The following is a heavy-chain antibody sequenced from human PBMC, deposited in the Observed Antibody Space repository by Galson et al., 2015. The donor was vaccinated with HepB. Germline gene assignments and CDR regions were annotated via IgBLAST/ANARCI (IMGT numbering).Heavy chain of an antibody. Sequence: SLRLSCAASGFTFSGYGMHWVRQAPGKGLEWVALISYDGSNKYYADSVKGRFTISRDNSKNTLYLQMNSLRAEDTAVYYCAKQYLIRDLPAFDYWGQGTLVTVSS. CDR2: ISYDGSNK. D-gene: IGHD2-2*02. CDR1: GFTFSGYG. CDR3: AKQYLIRDLPAFDY. J-gene: IGHJ4*02. V-gene: IGHV3-30*18.